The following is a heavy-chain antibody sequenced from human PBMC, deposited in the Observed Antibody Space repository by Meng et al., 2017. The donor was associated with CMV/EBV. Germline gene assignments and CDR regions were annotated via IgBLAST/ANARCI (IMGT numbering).Heavy chain of an antibody. CDR3: AREAGIAVVPAAIDY. Sequence: SVKVSCKASAGTFSSYTISWVRQAPGQGLEWMGRIIPILGIANYAQKFQGRVTITADKSTSTAYMELSSLRSEDTAVYYCAREAGIAVVPAAIDYWGQGTLVTVSS. D-gene: IGHD2-2*01. V-gene: IGHV1-69*04. CDR1: AGTFSSYT. J-gene: IGHJ4*02. CDR2: IIPILGIA.